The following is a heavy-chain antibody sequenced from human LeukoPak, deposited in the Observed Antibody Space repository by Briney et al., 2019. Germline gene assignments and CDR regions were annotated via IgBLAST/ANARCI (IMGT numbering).Heavy chain of an antibody. CDR3: ARAVAGKFDY. J-gene: IGHJ4*02. Sequence: PGRSLRLSCAASGFTFDDYAMHWVRQAPGKGLEWVSGISWNSGSIGYADSVKGRFTISRDNAKNSLYLQMNSLRAEDTAVYYCARAVAGKFDYWGQGTLVTVSS. CDR2: ISWNSGSI. V-gene: IGHV3-9*01. CDR1: GFTFDDYA. D-gene: IGHD6-19*01.